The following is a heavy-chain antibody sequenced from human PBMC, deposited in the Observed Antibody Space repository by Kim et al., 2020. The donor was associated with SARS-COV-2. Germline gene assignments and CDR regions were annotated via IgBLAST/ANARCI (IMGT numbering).Heavy chain of an antibody. V-gene: IGHV1-2*02. CDR2: VNGNTGGT. CDR3: VGEGSGLKRFDY. Sequence: ASVKVSCKTSGFIFTGYYMHWVRQAPGQGLEWMGCVNGNTGGTKYAQKFQGRVTMTRDTSISTAYMELSRLICDDTAVYYCVGEGSGLKRFDYWGQGTLVTVSS. D-gene: IGHD6-19*01. J-gene: IGHJ4*02. CDR1: GFIFTGYY.